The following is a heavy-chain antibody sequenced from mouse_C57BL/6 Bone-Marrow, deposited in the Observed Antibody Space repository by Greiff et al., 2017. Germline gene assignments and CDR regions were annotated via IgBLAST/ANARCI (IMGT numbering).Heavy chain of an antibody. J-gene: IGHJ4*01. CDR1: EYEFPSHD. D-gene: IGHD2-5*01. CDR3: ARHYSNSYAMDY. CDR2: INSDGGST. Sequence: EVKVVESGGGFVQPGASLKLSCESNEYEFPSHDMSWVRKTPEKRLELVAAINSDGGSTYYPDTMERRFIISRDNTKKTLYLQMSSLRSEDTALYYCARHYSNSYAMDYWGQGTSVTGSS. V-gene: IGHV5-2*01.